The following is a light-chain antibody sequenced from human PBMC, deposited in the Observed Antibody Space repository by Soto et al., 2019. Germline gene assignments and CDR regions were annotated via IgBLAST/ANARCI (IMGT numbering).Light chain of an antibody. Sequence: QTVVTQEPSFSVSPGGTVTLTCGLSSGSVSTSYYPSWYQQTPGQAPRTLIYSTNTRSSGVPDRFSGSILGNKAALTITGAQADDESDYYCVLYMASGHWVFGGGTKLTVL. CDR1: SGSVSTSYY. V-gene: IGLV8-61*01. CDR2: STN. J-gene: IGLJ3*02. CDR3: VLYMASGHWV.